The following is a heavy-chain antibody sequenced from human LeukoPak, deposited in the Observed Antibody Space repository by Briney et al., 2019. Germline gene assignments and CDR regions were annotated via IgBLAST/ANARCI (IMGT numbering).Heavy chain of an antibody. J-gene: IGHJ4*02. D-gene: IGHD1-26*01. V-gene: IGHV3-30-3*01. Sequence: GGSLRLSCAASGFTFSSYAMHWVRQAPGKGLEWVAVISYDGSNKYYADSVKGRFTISRDNSKNTLYLQMNSLRAEDTAVYYCARTAARMGATLFDYWGQGTLVTVSS. CDR2: ISYDGSNK. CDR3: ARTAARMGATLFDY. CDR1: GFTFSSYA.